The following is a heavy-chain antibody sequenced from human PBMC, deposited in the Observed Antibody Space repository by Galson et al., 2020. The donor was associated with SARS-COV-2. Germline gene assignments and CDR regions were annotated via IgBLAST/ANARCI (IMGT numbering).Heavy chain of an antibody. D-gene: IGHD2-2*01. CDR2: ISGSGGST. V-gene: IGHV3-23*01. CDR3: AKGRQLPAAISCPDY. J-gene: IGHJ4*02. Sequence: GESLKISCAASGFTFSSYAMSWVRQAPGKGLEWVSAISGSGGSTYYADSVKGRFTISRDNSKNTLYLQMNSLRAKDTAVYYCAKGRQLPAAISCPDYWGQGTLVTVSS. CDR1: GFTFSSYA.